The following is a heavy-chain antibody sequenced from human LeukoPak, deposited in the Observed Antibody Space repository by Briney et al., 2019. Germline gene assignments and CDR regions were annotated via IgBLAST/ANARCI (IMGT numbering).Heavy chain of an antibody. J-gene: IGHJ6*03. CDR3: ARTTEGYCRGRSCYSYYYYMDV. V-gene: IGHV4-61*10. CDR1: GGSISSSSHY. Sequence: PSETLSLTCTVSGGSISSSSHYWNWIRQPAGKGLEWIGRMYSSGSTNCNPSLKSRVTISVDTSKNQFSLKLSSVTAADTAVYYCARTTEGYCRGRSCYSYYYYMDVWGKGTTVTVSS. CDR2: MYSSGST. D-gene: IGHD2-15*01.